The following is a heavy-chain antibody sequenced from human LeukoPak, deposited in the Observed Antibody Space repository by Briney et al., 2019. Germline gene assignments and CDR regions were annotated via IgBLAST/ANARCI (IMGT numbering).Heavy chain of an antibody. J-gene: IGHJ4*02. CDR1: AFTVYNNY. CDR2: IYRVGTT. D-gene: IGHD3-16*01. V-gene: IGHV3-53*05. Sequence: GGSLRLSCAASAFTVYNNYMRWVRQTPGKGLEFVSLIYRVGTTSYADSVKGRFTISRDNSKNTLYLQMTSLRVEDTAVYYCANSPTLGVWGQGTLVTVSS. CDR3: ANSPTLGV.